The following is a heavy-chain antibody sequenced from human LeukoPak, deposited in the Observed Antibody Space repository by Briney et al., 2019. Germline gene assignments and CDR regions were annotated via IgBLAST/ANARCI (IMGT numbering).Heavy chain of an antibody. J-gene: IGHJ6*02. V-gene: IGHV4-59*01. CDR1: GGSISSYY. Sequence: PSETLSLTCTVSGGSISSYYWSWIRQPPGKGLEWIGHIYYSGSTNCNPSLKSRVTISVDTSKNQFSLKLSSVTAADTAVYYCARGRILYGMDVWGQGTTVTVSS. D-gene: IGHD2-15*01. CDR3: ARGRILYGMDV. CDR2: IYYSGST.